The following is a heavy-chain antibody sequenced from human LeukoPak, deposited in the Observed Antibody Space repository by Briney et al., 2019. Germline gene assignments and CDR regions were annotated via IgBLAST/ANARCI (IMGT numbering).Heavy chain of an antibody. CDR2: IKPDGSLI. Sequence: GGSLRLSCAASGFTFSSYWMSWVRQGPGKGLEWVANIKPDGSLIYYVDSVKGRFTISRDNAKNSLYLQMNSLRAEDTAVYYCAKWELYSGFYYIDYWGQGTLATVSS. V-gene: IGHV3-7*01. CDR3: AKWELYSGFYYIDY. CDR1: GFTFSSYW. D-gene: IGHD1-26*01. J-gene: IGHJ4*02.